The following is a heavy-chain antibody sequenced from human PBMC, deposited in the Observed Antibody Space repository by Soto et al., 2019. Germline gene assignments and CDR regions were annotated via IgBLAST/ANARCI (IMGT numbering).Heavy chain of an antibody. Sequence: SETLSLTCTVSGGSISRGRYYWSWIRQHPGQGLEWIGYIYYSGSTYYNPSLKSRVTISVDTSKNQFSLKLSSATAADTAVYYCARDGNAMDPGSFDYWGQGTLVTVSS. J-gene: IGHJ4*02. CDR3: ARDGNAMDPGSFDY. CDR1: GGSISRGRYY. D-gene: IGHD2-2*01. V-gene: IGHV4-31*03. CDR2: IYYSGST.